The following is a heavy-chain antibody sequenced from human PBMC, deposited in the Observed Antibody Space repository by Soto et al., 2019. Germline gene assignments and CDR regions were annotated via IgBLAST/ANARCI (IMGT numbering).Heavy chain of an antibody. V-gene: IGHV3-30-3*01. J-gene: IGHJ6*02. CDR2: ISYDGSNK. Sequence: QVQLVESGGGVVQPGRSLRLSCVISGFSFSSYAMHWVRQAPGMGLEWVAVISYDGSNKYYADSVKGRFTVSRDNSKNTLYLQMNSLRDADTAVYYCARDYVSVTPHYYGMDVWGQGTTVIVS. D-gene: IGHD2-21*02. CDR1: GFSFSSYA. CDR3: ARDYVSVTPHYYGMDV.